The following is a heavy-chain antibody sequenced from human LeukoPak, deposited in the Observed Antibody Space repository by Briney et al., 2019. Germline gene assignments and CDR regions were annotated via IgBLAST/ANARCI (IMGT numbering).Heavy chain of an antibody. Sequence: HPGGSLRLSCAASGFTFSSYGMHWVRQAPGKGLEWVAVISYDGSNKYYADSVKGRFTISRDNSKNTLYLQMNSLRAEDTAVYYCAKEFPGIAAAGFDYWGQGTLVIVSS. D-gene: IGHD6-13*01. V-gene: IGHV3-30*18. CDR1: GFTFSSYG. J-gene: IGHJ4*02. CDR3: AKEFPGIAAAGFDY. CDR2: ISYDGSNK.